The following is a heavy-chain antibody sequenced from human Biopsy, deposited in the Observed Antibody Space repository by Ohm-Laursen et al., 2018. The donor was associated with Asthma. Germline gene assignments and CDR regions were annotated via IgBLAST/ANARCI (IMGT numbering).Heavy chain of an antibody. CDR3: ARDLAGSCTSASCYGFDS. CDR1: GGSGNIGGFY. CDR2: ISYDGSR. J-gene: IGHJ5*01. V-gene: IGHV4-31*03. D-gene: IGHD2-2*01. Sequence: TLSLTCTVSGGSGNIGGFYWSWVRQPPGRGPEWIGYISYDGSRYYNPSLKSRVTITLETSQNQFSLKLTSVTASDSALYYCARDLAGSCTSASCYGFDSWGQGAQVTVSS.